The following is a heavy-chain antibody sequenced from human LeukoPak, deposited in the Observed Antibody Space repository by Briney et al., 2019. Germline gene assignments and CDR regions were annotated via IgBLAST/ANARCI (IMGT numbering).Heavy chain of an antibody. CDR2: ISAYNGNT. CDR1: GYTFTSYG. V-gene: IGHV1-18*01. CDR3: ARERFLEWLLPNHYYYYNYYMDV. Sequence: RATVWVSCKASGYTFTSYGISWVRQAPGQGLEWMGWISAYNGNTNYAQKLQGRVTMTTDTSTSTAYMELRNLRSDDTAVYYCARERFLEWLLPNHYYYYNYYMDVWGKGTTVTVSS. J-gene: IGHJ6*03. D-gene: IGHD3-3*01.